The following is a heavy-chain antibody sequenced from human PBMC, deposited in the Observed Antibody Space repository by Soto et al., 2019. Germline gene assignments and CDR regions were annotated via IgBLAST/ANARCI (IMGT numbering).Heavy chain of an antibody. Sequence: QVQLVESGGGVVQPGRSLRLSCAASGFTFSSYAMHWVRQAPGKGLEWVAVISYYGSNKYYAESVKGRFTISRDNSKNPLELRMESLRGGGKAVVYCGRGGCNGCWRYLPHECWGQGT. CDR3: GRGGCNGCWRYLPHEC. CDR1: GFTFSSYA. D-gene: IGHD2-15*01. CDR2: ISYYGSNK. J-gene: IGHJ4*01. V-gene: IGHV3-30-3*01.